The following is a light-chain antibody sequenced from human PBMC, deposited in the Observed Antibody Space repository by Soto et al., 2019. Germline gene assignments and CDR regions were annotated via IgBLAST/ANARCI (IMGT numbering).Light chain of an antibody. V-gene: IGKV1-27*01. CDR1: RDISSS. CDR2: AAS. J-gene: IGKJ2*01. Sequence: DVQMTQSPSSLSASVRDRVTITCRASRDISSSLAWYQQKPGKVPKLLIYAASTLRAGVQSRFSGSGSGTFFTLTINSLQPEDVATYYCQKYNSAPNTFGRGTRLEIK. CDR3: QKYNSAPNT.